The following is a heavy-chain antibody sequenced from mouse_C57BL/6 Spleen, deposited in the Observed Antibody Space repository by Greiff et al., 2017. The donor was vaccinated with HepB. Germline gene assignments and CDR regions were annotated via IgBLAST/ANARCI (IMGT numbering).Heavy chain of an antibody. CDR3: AISGWYYGSSGNYAMDY. V-gene: IGHV1-74*01. CDR2: IHPSDSDT. D-gene: IGHD1-1*01. J-gene: IGHJ4*01. CDR1: GYTFTSYW. Sequence: QVQLQQPGAELVKPGASVKVSCKASGYTFTSYWMHWVKQRPGQGLEWIGRIHPSDSDTNYNQKFKGKATLTVDKSSSTAYMPLSSLTSEDSAVYYCAISGWYYGSSGNYAMDYWGQGTSVTVSS.